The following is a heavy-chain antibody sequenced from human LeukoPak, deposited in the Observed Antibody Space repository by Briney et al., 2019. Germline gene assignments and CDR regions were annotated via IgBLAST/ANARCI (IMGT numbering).Heavy chain of an antibody. Sequence: PSETLSLTCTVSGGSISSYYWSWIRQPPGKWLEWIGYIYYSGSTNYNPSLKSRVTISVDTSKNQFSLKLSSVTAADTAVYYCATLGYCSGGSCYSWFDPWGQGTLVTVSS. J-gene: IGHJ5*02. CDR3: ATLGYCSGGSCYSWFDP. CDR1: GGSISSYY. D-gene: IGHD2-15*01. CDR2: IYYSGST. V-gene: IGHV4-59*08.